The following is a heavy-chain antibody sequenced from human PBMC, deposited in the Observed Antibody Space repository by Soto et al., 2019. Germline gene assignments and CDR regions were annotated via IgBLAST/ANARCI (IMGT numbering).Heavy chain of an antibody. D-gene: IGHD3-16*02. V-gene: IGHV3-48*02. CDR1: GFTFSSYS. CDR3: ARPNYDYVWGSYRYYYFDY. J-gene: IGHJ4*02. CDR2: ISSSSSTI. Sequence: QTXGSLRLSCAASGFTFSSYSMNWVRQAPGKGLEWVSYISSSSSTIYYADSVKGRFTISRDNAKNSLYLQMNSLRDEDTAVYYCARPNYDYVWGSYRYYYFDYWGQRTLVTVSS.